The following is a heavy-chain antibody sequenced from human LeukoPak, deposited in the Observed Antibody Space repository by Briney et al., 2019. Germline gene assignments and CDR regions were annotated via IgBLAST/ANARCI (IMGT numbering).Heavy chain of an antibody. J-gene: IGHJ4*02. Sequence: NTGESLKISCKGSGYSFTSYWIGWVRQMPGKGLEWMGIIYPGDSDTRYSPSFQGQVTISADKSISTAYLQWSSLKASDTATYYCARSSPHCSSTSCPFDYWSQGTLVTVSS. D-gene: IGHD2-2*01. CDR1: GYSFTSYW. CDR3: ARSSPHCSSTSCPFDY. CDR2: IYPGDSDT. V-gene: IGHV5-51*03.